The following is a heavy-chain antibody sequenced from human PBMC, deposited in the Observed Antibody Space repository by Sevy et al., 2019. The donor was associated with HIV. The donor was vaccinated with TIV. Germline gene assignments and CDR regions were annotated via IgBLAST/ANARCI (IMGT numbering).Heavy chain of an antibody. J-gene: IGHJ4*02. CDR3: AKAVAGTGKVYYFDY. V-gene: IGHV1-69*13. Sequence: ASVKVSCKASGGTFSSYAINWVRQAPGQGLEWMGGIIPIFGTANYAQKFQGRVTITADESTSTAYMELSSLRSEDTAVYYCAKAVAGTGKVYYFDYWGQGTLVTVSS. CDR1: GGTFSSYA. CDR2: IIPIFGTA. D-gene: IGHD6-19*01.